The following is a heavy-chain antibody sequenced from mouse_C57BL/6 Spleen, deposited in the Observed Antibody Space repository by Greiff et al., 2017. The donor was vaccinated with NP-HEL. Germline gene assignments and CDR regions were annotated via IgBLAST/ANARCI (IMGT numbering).Heavy chain of an antibody. Sequence: EVQGVESGGGLVQPGGSLKLSCAASGFTFSDYGMAWVRQAPRKGPEWVAFISNLAYSIYYADTVTGRFTISRENAKNTLYLEMSSLRSEDTAMYYCARVVATEYYFDYWGQGTTLTVSS. CDR1: GFTFSDYG. J-gene: IGHJ2*01. V-gene: IGHV5-15*01. D-gene: IGHD1-1*01. CDR3: ARVVATEYYFDY. CDR2: ISNLAYSI.